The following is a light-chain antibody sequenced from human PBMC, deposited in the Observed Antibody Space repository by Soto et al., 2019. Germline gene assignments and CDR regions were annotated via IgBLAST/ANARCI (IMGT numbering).Light chain of an antibody. J-gene: IGKJ1*01. CDR1: QTISSW. Sequence: DIQMTQSPSTLSGSVGDRVTITCRASQTISSWLAWYQQKPGKAPKLLIYQASTLKSGVPSRFSGSGSGTEFTLTISSLQADDFATYYCQHDNSYSEAFGQGTKVELK. CDR2: QAS. CDR3: QHDNSYSEA. V-gene: IGKV1-5*03.